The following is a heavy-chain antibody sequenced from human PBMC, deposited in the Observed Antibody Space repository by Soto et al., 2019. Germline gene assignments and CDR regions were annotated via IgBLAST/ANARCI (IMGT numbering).Heavy chain of an antibody. D-gene: IGHD6-13*01. J-gene: IGHJ5*02. CDR2: ISYDGSNK. CDR1: GFTFSSYG. CDR3: AKAGAAAGSPVWTLTWFAP. Sequence: QVQLVESGGGVVQPGRSLRLSCAASGFTFSSYGMHWVRQAPGKELERVAVISYDGSNKYYADSVKGRFTISRDNSKITLYLQVNSLRAEDTAVYYCAKAGAAAGSPVWTLTWFAPWGQGTLVTVSS. V-gene: IGHV3-30*18.